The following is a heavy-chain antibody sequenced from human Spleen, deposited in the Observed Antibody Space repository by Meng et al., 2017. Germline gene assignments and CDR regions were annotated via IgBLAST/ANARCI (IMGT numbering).Heavy chain of an antibody. D-gene: IGHD6-19*01. J-gene: IGHJ5*02. CDR3: VRSSGWVRTGFDP. V-gene: IGHV4-39*01. CDR2: IGHSGIT. CDR1: GGSISTSGYD. Sequence: QPQLQEAGPGLVKPSEALSLTCRVSGGSISTSGYDWGWIRQPPGKGLEWIGSIGHSGITYYTPSLKSRVTVSIDTSKSQFSLKLTSVTAADTAVYYCVRSSGWVRTGFDPWGQGTLVTVSS.